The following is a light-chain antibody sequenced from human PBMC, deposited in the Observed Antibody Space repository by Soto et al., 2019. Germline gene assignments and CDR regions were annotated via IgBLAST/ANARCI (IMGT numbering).Light chain of an antibody. CDR3: QQYNTFWT. V-gene: IGKV1-5*01. Sequence: GDRVTITCRTSQSISSWLAWYQQKPGKAPKLLIYDVSSLESGVSSRFSGSGSGTEFSLTISSLQPDDSATYYCQQYNTFWTFGQGTKVEIK. CDR2: DVS. J-gene: IGKJ1*01. CDR1: QSISSW.